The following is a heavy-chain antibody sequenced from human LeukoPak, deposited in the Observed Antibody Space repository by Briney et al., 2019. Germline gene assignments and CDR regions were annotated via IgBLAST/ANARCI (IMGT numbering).Heavy chain of an antibody. CDR3: SKGRGYCTGGSCYSDY. V-gene: IGHV3-23*01. CDR2: ISGSDGST. CDR1: GFTFSNYA. D-gene: IGHD2-15*01. J-gene: IGHJ4*02. Sequence: GGSLRLSCTAPGFTFSNYAMSWVRQAPGKGLEWVSTISGSDGSTYYADSVKGRFTISRDNSKNTLYLQMNSLRVEDTAIYYCSKGRGYCTGGSCYSDYWGQGTLVTVSS.